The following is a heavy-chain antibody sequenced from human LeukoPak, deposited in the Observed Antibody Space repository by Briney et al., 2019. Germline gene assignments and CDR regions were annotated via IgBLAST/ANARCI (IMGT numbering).Heavy chain of an antibody. D-gene: IGHD4-11*01. J-gene: IGHJ4*02. CDR2: IYHSGTT. V-gene: IGHV4-4*02. Sequence: SGTLSLTCAVSGGSISSSNWWSWVRQPPGKGLEWIGEIYHSGTTNYNPSLKSRVTMSVDTSMNQFSLKLSSVTAADTAVYYCARVTLSTVTSHDYWGQGTLVTVSS. CDR1: GGSISSSNW. CDR3: ARVTLSTVTSHDY.